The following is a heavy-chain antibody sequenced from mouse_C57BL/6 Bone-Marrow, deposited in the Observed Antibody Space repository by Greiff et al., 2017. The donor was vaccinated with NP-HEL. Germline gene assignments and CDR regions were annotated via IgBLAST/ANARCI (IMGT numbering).Heavy chain of an antibody. CDR1: GYTFTGYW. J-gene: IGHJ3*01. D-gene: IGHD2-2*01. CDR3: ARRGLYYGYEGFAY. Sequence: VKLVESGAELMKPGASVKLSCKATGYTFTGYWIEWVKQRPGHGLEWIGEILPGSGSTNYNEKFKGKATFTADTSSNTAYMQLSSLTTEDSAIYYCARRGLYYGYEGFAYWGQGTLVTVSA. CDR2: ILPGSGST. V-gene: IGHV1-9*01.